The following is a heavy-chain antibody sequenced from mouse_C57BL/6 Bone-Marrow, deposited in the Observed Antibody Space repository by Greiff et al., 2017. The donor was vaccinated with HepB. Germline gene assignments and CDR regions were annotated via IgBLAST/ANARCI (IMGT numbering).Heavy chain of an antibody. D-gene: IGHD1-1*01. CDR2: ITHSGET. CDR1: GFPITSGYY. J-gene: IGHJ2*01. V-gene: IGHV12-3*01. Sequence: QVQLKESGPGLVKPSQSLFLTCSITGFPITSGYYWIWIRQSPGKPLEWMGYITHSGETFYNPSLKSPISITRETSKNQFFLQLNSVTTEDTAMYYCAGDSPDYYGSSPHYFDYWGQGTTLTVSS. CDR3: AGDSPDYYGSSPHYFDY.